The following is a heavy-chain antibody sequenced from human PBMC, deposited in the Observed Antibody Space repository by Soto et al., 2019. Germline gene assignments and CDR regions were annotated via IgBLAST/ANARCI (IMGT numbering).Heavy chain of an antibody. V-gene: IGHV4-4*02. CDR2: INHSGST. CDR1: GGSITNTNW. Sequence: SETLSLTCAVSGGSITNTNWWTWVRQPPGKGLEWIGEINHSGSTNYNPSLKSRVTISIDKPKNQLSLKLISVTAADTAVYYCALGTGYYYHYGIDVWGQGPTVTVSS. CDR3: ALGTGYYYHYGIDV. D-gene: IGHD1-1*01. J-gene: IGHJ6*02.